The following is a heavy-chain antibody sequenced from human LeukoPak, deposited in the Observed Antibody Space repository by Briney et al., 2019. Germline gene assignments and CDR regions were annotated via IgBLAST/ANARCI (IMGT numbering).Heavy chain of an antibody. CDR3: ARDTDGPEAYYYGMDV. CDR1: GFTLSSYA. D-gene: IGHD3/OR15-3a*01. CDR2: ISYDGSNK. J-gene: IGHJ6*02. V-gene: IGHV3-30-3*01. Sequence: GGSLRLSCAASGFTLSSYAMHWVRQAPGKGLEWVAVISYDGSNKYYADSVKGRFTISRDNSKNTLYLQMNSLRAEDTAVYYCARDTDGPEAYYYGMDVWGQGTTVSVSS.